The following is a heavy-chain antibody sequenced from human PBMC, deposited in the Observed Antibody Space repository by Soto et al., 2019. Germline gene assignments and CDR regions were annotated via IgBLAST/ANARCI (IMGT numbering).Heavy chain of an antibody. V-gene: IGHV4-4*07. Sequence: PSETLSLTCTVSGDSISHYYWSWIRQPAGKGLEWIGRIYTSENTNYNPSLKSRVTMSVDTSKNQFSLKLSSVTAADTAVYYCARGWGSTWYYFDSWGQGALVTVSS. CDR3: ARGWGSTWYYFDS. D-gene: IGHD6-13*01. CDR1: GDSISHYY. CDR2: IYTSENT. J-gene: IGHJ4*02.